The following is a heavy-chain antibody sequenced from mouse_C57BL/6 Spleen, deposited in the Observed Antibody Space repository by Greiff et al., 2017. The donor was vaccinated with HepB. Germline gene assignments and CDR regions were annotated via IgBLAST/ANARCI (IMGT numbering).Heavy chain of an antibody. V-gene: IGHV1-72*01. CDR3: ARGGTTVVATDYAMDY. CDR2: IDPNSGGT. CDR1: GYTFTSYW. Sequence: VQLQQPGAELVKPGASVKLSCKASGYTFTSYWMHWVKQRPGRGLEWIGRIDPNSGGTKYNEKFKSKATLTVDKPSSTAYMQLSSLTSEDSAVYYCARGGTTVVATDYAMDYWGQGTSVTVSS. D-gene: IGHD1-1*01. J-gene: IGHJ4*01.